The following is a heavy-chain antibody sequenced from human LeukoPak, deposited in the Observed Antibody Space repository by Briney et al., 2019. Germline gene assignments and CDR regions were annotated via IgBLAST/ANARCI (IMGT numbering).Heavy chain of an antibody. Sequence: GASVKVSCKVSGGTFSSYAISWVRQAPGQGLEWMGGIIPIFGTANYAQKFQGRVTITADESTSTAYMELSSLRSEDTAVYYCARGGLDSSGYYDGMDVWGQGTTVTVSS. CDR2: IIPIFGTA. CDR1: GGTFSSYA. V-gene: IGHV1-69*13. CDR3: ARGGLDSSGYYDGMDV. J-gene: IGHJ6*02. D-gene: IGHD3-22*01.